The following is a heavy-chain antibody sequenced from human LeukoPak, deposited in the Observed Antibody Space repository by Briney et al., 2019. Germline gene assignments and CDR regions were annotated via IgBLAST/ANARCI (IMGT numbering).Heavy chain of an antibody. CDR2: ISGSGGST. CDR1: GFTFSSYA. CDR3: AKDWVVTATFDY. D-gene: IGHD2-21*02. J-gene: IGHJ4*02. V-gene: IGHV3-23*01. Sequence: GGSLRLSCAAPGFTFSSYAMSWVRQAPGKGLEWVSAISGSGGSTYYADSVKGRLTISRDNSKDTLYLQMNSLRAEDTAVYYCAKDWVVTATFDYWGQGTLVTVSS.